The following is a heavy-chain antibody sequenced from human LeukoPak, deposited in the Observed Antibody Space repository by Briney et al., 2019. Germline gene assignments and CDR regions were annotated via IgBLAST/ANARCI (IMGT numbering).Heavy chain of an antibody. D-gene: IGHD1-14*01. J-gene: IGHJ4*02. CDR1: GGSISSGSYY. CDR3: ARASLTRYRSYFDY. CDR2: ISTSGRT. V-gene: IGHV4-61*02. Sequence: PSQTLSLTCTVSGGSISSGSYYWTWIRQPAGKGLEWIGRISTSGRTNFNPSLKSRVTISIDTSKNQFSLKLSSVTAADTAVYYCARASLTRYRSYFDYWGQGTLVTVSS.